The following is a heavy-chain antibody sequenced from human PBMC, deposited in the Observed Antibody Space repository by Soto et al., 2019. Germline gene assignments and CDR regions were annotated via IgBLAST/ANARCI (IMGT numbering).Heavy chain of an antibody. CDR1: GFTFSDYY. CDR2: ISSSSSYT. D-gene: IGHD5-18*01. CDR3: FLLDRAMVTSIVY. Sequence: PGGSLRLSCAAYGFTFSDYYMSWIRQAPRKRMEWVSYISSSSSYTNYADSVKGRFTISRDNAKNSLYLQMNSLRAEDTAVYYCFLLDRAMVTSIVYWCPGPLVSV. J-gene: IGHJ4*02. V-gene: IGHV3-11*06.